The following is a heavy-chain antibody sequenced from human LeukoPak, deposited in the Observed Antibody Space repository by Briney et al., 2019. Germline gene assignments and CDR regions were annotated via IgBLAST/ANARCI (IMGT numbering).Heavy chain of an antibody. J-gene: IGHJ3*02. V-gene: IGHV1-18*01. D-gene: IGHD3-22*01. CDR3: ARDSKRPYYYDSSGYPFPFDI. CDR1: GYTFTNYA. Sequence: ASVKVSCKASGYTFTNYAISWVRQAPGQGLEWMGWISAYNGNTNYAQKLQGRVTMTTDTSTSTAYMELRSLRSDDTAVYYCARDSKRPYYYDSSGYPFPFDIWGQGTMVTVSS. CDR2: ISAYNGNT.